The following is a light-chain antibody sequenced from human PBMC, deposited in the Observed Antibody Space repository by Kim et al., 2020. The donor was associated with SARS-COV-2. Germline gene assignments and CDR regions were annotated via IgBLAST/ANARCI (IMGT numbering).Light chain of an antibody. CDR1: SSNIGEGFD. CDR2: SNN. V-gene: IGLV1-40*01. J-gene: IGLJ1*01. CDR3: QSYDSSLKTYV. Sequence: RVTISCTGSSSNIGEGFDVHWYRQLPGTAPKFLIYSNNNRPSGVPDRFSASKSATSASLSITGLQAEDEADYYCQSYDSSLKTYVFGAGTKVTVL.